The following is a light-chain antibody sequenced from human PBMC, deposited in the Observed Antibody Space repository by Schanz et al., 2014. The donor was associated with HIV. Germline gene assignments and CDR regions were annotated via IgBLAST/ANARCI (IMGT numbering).Light chain of an antibody. CDR2: SNN. Sequence: QSVLTQPPSASGTPGQRVTISCSGSSSNIGAGYDVHWYQQLPGTAPKLLIYSNNQRPSGVPGRLSGSKSGTSASLAISGLQSEDEADYYCAVWDDSLNGVVFGGGTKLTVL. CDR3: AVWDDSLNGVV. V-gene: IGLV1-44*01. J-gene: IGLJ2*01. CDR1: SSNIGAGYD.